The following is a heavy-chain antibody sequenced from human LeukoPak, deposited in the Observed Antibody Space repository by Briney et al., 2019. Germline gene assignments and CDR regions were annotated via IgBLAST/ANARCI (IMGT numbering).Heavy chain of an antibody. D-gene: IGHD3-3*01. Sequence: GESLKISCRTSGYNFSRFWIGWVRLLPGKGLEWMGIIYPDSSETKYSPSFQGQVTISADKSISTAYLQWSSLKASDSAMYYCARMTFGLYFFDYWAQGSLVAVSS. CDR3: ARMTFGLYFFDY. J-gene: IGHJ4*02. V-gene: IGHV5-51*01. CDR1: GYNFSRFW. CDR2: IYPDSSET.